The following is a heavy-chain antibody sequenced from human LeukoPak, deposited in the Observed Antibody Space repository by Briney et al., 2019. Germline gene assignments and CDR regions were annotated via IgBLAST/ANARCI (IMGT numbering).Heavy chain of an antibody. D-gene: IGHD3-22*01. CDR3: ARMHYYDSSGYYRAFDI. Sequence: SETLSLTCAVSGGSISSGGYSWSWIRQPPGKGLEWIGYIYHSGSTYYNPSLKSRVTISVDRSKNQFSLKLSSVTAADTAVYYCARMHYYDSSGYYRAFDIWGQGTMVTVSS. CDR2: IYHSGST. V-gene: IGHV4-30-2*01. J-gene: IGHJ3*02. CDR1: GGSISSGGYS.